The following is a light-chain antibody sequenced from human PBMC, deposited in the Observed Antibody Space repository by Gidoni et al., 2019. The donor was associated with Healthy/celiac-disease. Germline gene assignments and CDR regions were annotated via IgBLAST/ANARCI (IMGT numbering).Light chain of an antibody. Sequence: DIQLTQPPSFLSASVGERVTITCRATQGISSYLAWYQQKPGKAPKLLIYAASTLQSGVPSRFSGSGSGTEFTLTISSLQPEDFATYYCQQLNSYPLLTFGGGTKVEIK. CDR1: QGISSY. V-gene: IGKV1-9*01. CDR2: AAS. CDR3: QQLNSYPLLT. J-gene: IGKJ4*01.